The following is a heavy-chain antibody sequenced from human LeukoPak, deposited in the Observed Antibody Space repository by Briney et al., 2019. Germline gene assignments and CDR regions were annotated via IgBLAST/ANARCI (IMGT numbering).Heavy chain of an antibody. CDR1: GYTLTELS. CDR2: FDPEDGET. V-gene: IGHV1-24*01. J-gene: IGHJ4*02. Sequence: ASVKVSCKVSGYTLTELSMHWVRQAPGKGLEWMGGFDPEDGETIYAQKFQGRVTMTEDTSTDTAYMELSSLRSEDTAVYYCATFAELSSSWHHWGQGTLVTVSS. CDR3: ATFAELSSSWHH. D-gene: IGHD6-13*01.